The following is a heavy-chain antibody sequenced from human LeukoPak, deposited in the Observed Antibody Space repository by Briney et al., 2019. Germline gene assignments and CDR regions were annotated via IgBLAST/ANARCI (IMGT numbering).Heavy chain of an antibody. CDR3: ASAYSGSDY. J-gene: IGHJ4*02. V-gene: IGHV4-30-2*01. Sequence: SQTLSLTCAVSGGSISSGGYSWSWIRQPPGKGLEWIGYIYHSGSTYYNPSLKSRVTISVDRSKNQFSLKLSSVTAADTAVYYCASAYSGSDYWGQGTLVTVSS. D-gene: IGHD2-21*01. CDR2: IYHSGST. CDR1: GGSISSGGYS.